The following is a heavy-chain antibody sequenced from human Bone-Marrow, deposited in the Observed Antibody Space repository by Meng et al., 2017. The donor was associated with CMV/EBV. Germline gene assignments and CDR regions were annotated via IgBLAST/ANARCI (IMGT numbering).Heavy chain of an antibody. J-gene: IGHJ6*02. CDR2: IDTTSSYI. Sequence: GESLKISCAASGFTFTDYSMNWVRQAPGKGLEWVSSIDTTSSYIYYADSVKGRFTISRDNAKNSLFLQMDSLRAEDMAVYYCARDLTIRRPYYYYYGMDVWGQGTTVTVSS. CDR1: GFTFTDYS. D-gene: IGHD1/OR15-1a*01. V-gene: IGHV3-21*04. CDR3: ARDLTIRRPYYYYYGMDV.